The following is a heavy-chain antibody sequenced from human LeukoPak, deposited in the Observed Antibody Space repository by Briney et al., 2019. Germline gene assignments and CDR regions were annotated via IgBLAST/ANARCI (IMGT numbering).Heavy chain of an antibody. CDR2: ISGSGGST. CDR3: AKIPHYDFWNGYYYFDY. V-gene: IGHV3-23*01. CDR1: GFTFSSYA. Sequence: AGGSLRLSCAASGFTFSSYAMRWVRQAPGKGLEWVSAISGSGGSTYYADSVKGRFTISRDNSKNTLYLQMNSLRAEDTAVYYCAKIPHYDFWNGYYYFDYWGQGTLVTVSS. D-gene: IGHD3/OR15-3a*01. J-gene: IGHJ4*02.